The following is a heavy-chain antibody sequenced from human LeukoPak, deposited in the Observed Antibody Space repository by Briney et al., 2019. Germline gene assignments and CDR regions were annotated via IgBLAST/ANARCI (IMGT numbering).Heavy chain of an antibody. V-gene: IGHV4-39*01. CDR3: GRPRATSGYDAFDI. Sequence: SETLSLTCTVSGGSISSSTYYWGWIRQPPGKGLKRIRSIYYGRTTYYTPSLKSRVTISVDTSKNQFSLKLSSVTAADTAVYYCGRPRATSGYDAFDIWGQGTMVTVSS. D-gene: IGHD5-12*01. CDR2: IYYGRTT. J-gene: IGHJ3*02. CDR1: GGSISSSTYY.